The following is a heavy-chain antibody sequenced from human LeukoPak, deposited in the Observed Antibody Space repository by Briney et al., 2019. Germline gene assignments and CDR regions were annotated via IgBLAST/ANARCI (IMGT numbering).Heavy chain of an antibody. D-gene: IGHD3-16*01. V-gene: IGHV4-38-2*01. J-gene: IGHJ5*02. CDR2: IYHSWST. CDR3: ARAAGGTSDWFDP. CDR1: GYSISSGYY. Sequence: PSETLSLTCAVSGYSISSGYYWGWIRQPPGKGLEWTGSIYHSWSTYYNPSLKSRVTISVDTSKNQFSLKLSSVTAPDTAVYYCARAAGGTSDWFDPWGQGTLVTVSS.